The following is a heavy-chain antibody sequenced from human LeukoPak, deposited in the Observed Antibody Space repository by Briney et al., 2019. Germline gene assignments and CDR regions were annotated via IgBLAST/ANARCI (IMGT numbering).Heavy chain of an antibody. J-gene: IGHJ4*02. D-gene: IGHD1-26*01. Sequence: PGGSLRLSCAASGFTFDDYAMHWVRQTPGKGLEWVSLISGDGDSKYYADSVKGRYTISRDNSKNSLYLQVNSLRTEGAALFYCARSGGGTYWRFDYWGQGILVTVSS. CDR2: ISGDGDSK. CDR1: GFTFDDYA. CDR3: ARSGGGTYWRFDY. V-gene: IGHV3-43*02.